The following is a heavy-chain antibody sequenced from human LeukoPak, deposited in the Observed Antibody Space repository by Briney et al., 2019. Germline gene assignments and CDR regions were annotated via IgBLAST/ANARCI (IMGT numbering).Heavy chain of an antibody. J-gene: IGHJ2*01. CDR3: ARDGYYYDSSGYYHWHFDL. CDR2: INSDGSRT. CDR1: GFTFSSSW. D-gene: IGHD3-22*01. V-gene: IGHV3-74*01. Sequence: GGSLRLSCAASGFTFSSSWMHWVRQAPGKGLVSVSRINSDGSRTSYADSVKGRVTISRDNAKNTLYLQMNSLRAEDTAVYYCARDGYYYDSSGYYHWHFDLWGRGTLVTVSS.